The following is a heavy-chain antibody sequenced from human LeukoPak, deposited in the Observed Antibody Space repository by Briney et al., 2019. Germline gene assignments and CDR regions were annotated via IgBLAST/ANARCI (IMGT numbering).Heavy chain of an antibody. CDR3: ARGRPGYSSGWTQPHNCFDP. Sequence: SETLSLTCTVSGGSISSGSYYWGWIRQPAGKGLEWIGRIYTSGSTNYDPSLKSRVTISGDTSKNQFSLKLRSVTAADTAVYYCARGRPGYSSGWTQPHNCFDPWGQGTLVTVCS. D-gene: IGHD6-19*01. CDR1: GGSISSGSYY. J-gene: IGHJ5*02. V-gene: IGHV4-61*02. CDR2: IYTSGST.